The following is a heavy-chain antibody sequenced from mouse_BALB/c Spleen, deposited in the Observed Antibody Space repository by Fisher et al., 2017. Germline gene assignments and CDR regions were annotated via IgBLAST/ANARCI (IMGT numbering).Heavy chain of an antibody. V-gene: IGHV1S137*01. Sequence: KFKGKATMTVDKSSSTAYMELARLTSEDSAIYYCARKGATVVADYYAMDYWGQGTSVTVSS. CDR3: ARKGATVVADYYAMDY. J-gene: IGHJ4*01. D-gene: IGHD1-1*01.